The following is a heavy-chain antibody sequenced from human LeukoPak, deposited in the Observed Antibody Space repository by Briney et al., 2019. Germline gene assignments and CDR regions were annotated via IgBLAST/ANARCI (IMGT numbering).Heavy chain of an antibody. CDR2: IYTSGST. Sequence: PSETLSLTCSVSGGSISSYYWNWIRQPAGKGLEWIGRIYTSGSTNYNPSLKSRVTISVDTSKNQFSLKLSSVTAADTAVYYCARGTGESIAAAGTNFDYWGQGTLVTVSS. J-gene: IGHJ4*02. CDR3: ARGTGESIAAAGTNFDY. V-gene: IGHV4-4*07. CDR1: GGSISSYY. D-gene: IGHD6-13*01.